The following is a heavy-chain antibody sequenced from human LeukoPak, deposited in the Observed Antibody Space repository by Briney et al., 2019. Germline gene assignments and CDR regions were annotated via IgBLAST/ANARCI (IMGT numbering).Heavy chain of an antibody. D-gene: IGHD3-3*01. CDR3: AKAPEFSYFWVFDY. J-gene: IGHJ4*02. Sequence: PGGSLRLSCAVSGFTVSNNYMSWVRQAPGKGLEWVSGISGSGVNTYYADSVKGRFTISRDNSKNTLYLQMNTLRAEDTAIFYCAKAPEFSYFWVFDYWGQGTLVTVSS. CDR1: GFTVSNNY. CDR2: ISGSGVNT. V-gene: IGHV3-23*01.